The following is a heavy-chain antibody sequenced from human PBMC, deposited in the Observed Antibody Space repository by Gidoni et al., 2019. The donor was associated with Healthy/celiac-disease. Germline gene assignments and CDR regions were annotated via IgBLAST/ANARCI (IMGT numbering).Heavy chain of an antibody. D-gene: IGHD3-10*02. CDR2: IYYSGST. CDR1: GGSISSSSYY. CDR3: ARHSRFGESTQSHFDY. V-gene: IGHV4-39*01. Sequence: VSGGSISSSSYYWGWIRQPPGKGLEWIGSIYYSGSTYYNPSLKSRVTISVDTSKNQFSLKLSSVTAADTAVYYCARHSRFGESTQSHFDYWGQGTLVTVSS. J-gene: IGHJ4*02.